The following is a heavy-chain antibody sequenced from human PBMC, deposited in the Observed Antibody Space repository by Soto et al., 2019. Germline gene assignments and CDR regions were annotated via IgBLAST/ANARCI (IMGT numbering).Heavy chain of an antibody. Sequence: SLRLSCAASGFTFSSYSMNWVRQAPGKGLEWVSYISSSSSTIYYADSVKGRFTISRDNAKNSLYLQMNSLRDEDTAVYYCARDAPPLAYYYDTNWFDPWGQGALVTVSS. D-gene: IGHD3-22*01. J-gene: IGHJ5*02. CDR1: GFTFSSYS. V-gene: IGHV3-48*02. CDR2: ISSSSSTI. CDR3: ARDAPPLAYYYDTNWFDP.